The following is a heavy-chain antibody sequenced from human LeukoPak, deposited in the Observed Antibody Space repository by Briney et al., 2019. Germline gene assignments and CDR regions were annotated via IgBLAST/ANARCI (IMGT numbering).Heavy chain of an antibody. V-gene: IGHV3-20*04. J-gene: IGHJ6*03. D-gene: IGHD1-20*01. Sequence: GGSLRLSCAASGFTFDDYGMSWVRQAPGKVLEWVSGINWNGGSTVYADSVEGRFTISIDKAKNSLYLQINRLIAEDTACDYWGRVRVTGTTWIWGGIPYYYYMDVWGKGTTVTVSS. CDR1: GFTFDDYG. CDR3: GRVRVTGTTWIWGGIPYYYYMDV. CDR2: INWNGGST.